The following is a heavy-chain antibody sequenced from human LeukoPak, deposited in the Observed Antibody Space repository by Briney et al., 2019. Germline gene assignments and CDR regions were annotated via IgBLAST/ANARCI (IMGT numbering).Heavy chain of an antibody. D-gene: IGHD4/OR15-4a*01. CDR1: GYIFTGYY. V-gene: IGHV1-2*02. CDR2: INPKSGDT. CDR3: ARDIGLVITTVFDI. Sequence: GASMKVSCKASGYIFTGYYMHWVRQAPGQGLQWMGWINPKSGDTNYSQKFQGRVTMTRDTSISTAYMELSRLRSDDTAVYYCARDIGLVITTVFDIWGQGTMVTVSS. J-gene: IGHJ3*02.